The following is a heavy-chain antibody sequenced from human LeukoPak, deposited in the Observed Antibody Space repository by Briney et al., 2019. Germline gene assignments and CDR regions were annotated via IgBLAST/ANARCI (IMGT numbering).Heavy chain of an antibody. CDR3: AKDRVVVTPVDAFDI. CDR2: IRYDGSNK. CDR1: GFTFSSYG. Sequence: GGSLRLSCGASGFTFSSYGMHWVRQAPGKGLEWVAFIRYDGSNKYYADSVKGRFTISRDNSKNTLYLQMNSLRAEDTAVYYCAKDRVVVTPVDAFDIWGQGTMVTVSS. J-gene: IGHJ3*02. D-gene: IGHD4-23*01. V-gene: IGHV3-30*02.